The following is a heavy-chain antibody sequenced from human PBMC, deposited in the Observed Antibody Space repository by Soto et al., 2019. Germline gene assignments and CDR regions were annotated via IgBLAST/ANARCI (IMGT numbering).Heavy chain of an antibody. CDR1: GDSISSGGYY. J-gene: IGHJ5*02. Sequence: QVQLQESGPGLVKPSQTLSLTCTVSGDSISSGGYYWSWIRQHPGKGLEWIGYIYYSGSTYYNPSLKSRVTISVDTSKNQFSLKLSSVTAADTAVYYCARTYGDRESWFDPWGQGTLVTVSS. V-gene: IGHV4-31*03. D-gene: IGHD4-17*01. CDR3: ARTYGDRESWFDP. CDR2: IYYSGST.